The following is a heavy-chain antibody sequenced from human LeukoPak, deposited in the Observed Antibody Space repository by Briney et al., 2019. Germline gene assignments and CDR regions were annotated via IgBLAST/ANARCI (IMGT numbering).Heavy chain of an antibody. V-gene: IGHV4-59*01. CDR3: ARVTRSGSYYYYYGMDV. D-gene: IGHD1-26*01. J-gene: IGHJ6*02. CDR2: IYYSGST. CDR1: GGSISSYY. Sequence: SETLSLTCTVSGGSISSYYWSWIRQPPGKGLEWIGYIYYSGSTNYNPSLKSRVTISVDTSKNQFSLKLSSVTAADTAVYYCARVTRSGSYYYYYGMDVWGQGTTVTVSS.